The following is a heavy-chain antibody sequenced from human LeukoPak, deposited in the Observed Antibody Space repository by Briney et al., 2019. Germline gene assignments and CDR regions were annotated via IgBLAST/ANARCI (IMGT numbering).Heavy chain of an antibody. D-gene: IGHD1-26*01. CDR3: TTEVRWEAADLHY. V-gene: IGHV3-15*01. J-gene: IGHJ4*02. CDR1: GFPFDVQT. Sequence: GGSLRLSCAASGFPFDVQTMSWVRQAPGKGLEWVGRIKSKTDGGTADYAAPVKGRFTISRDDSKNTLCLQMNSLKTEDTAVYYCTTEVRWEAADLHYWGQGTLVTVSS. CDR2: IKSKTDGGTA.